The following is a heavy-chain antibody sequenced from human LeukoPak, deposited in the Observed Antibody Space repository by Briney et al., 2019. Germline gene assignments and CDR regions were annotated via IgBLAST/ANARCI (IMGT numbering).Heavy chain of an antibody. D-gene: IGHD1-26*01. V-gene: IGHV3-23*01. J-gene: IGHJ5*02. CDR1: GFTFSSFA. Sequence: PGGSLRLSCAASGFTFSSFAMSWVRQAPGKGLEWVSGISGSGGNTYYADSVKGRFSISRDNSKNTLYLQMNSLRAEDTAVYYCASGLTSQSWGQGTLVTVSS. CDR2: ISGSGGNT. CDR3: ASGLTSQS.